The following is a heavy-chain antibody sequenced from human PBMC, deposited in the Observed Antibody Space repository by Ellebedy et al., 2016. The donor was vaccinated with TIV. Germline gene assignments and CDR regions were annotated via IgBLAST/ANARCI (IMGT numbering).Heavy chain of an antibody. J-gene: IGHJ6*02. V-gene: IGHV3-23*01. CDR2: ISRTDDST. Sequence: GESLKISCTASGFTFSSYVMSWVRQAPGQGLQWVSGISRTDDSTYYADSVKGRFTISRDNSKNTLYLQMNSLRAEDTAVYYCARPRSSGWYEGDYTLDVWGQGTTVTVSS. D-gene: IGHD6-19*01. CDR3: ARPRSSGWYEGDYTLDV. CDR1: GFTFSSYV.